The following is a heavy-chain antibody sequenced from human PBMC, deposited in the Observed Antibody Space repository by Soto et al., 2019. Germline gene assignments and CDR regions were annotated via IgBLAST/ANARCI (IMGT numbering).Heavy chain of an antibody. Sequence: QVQLVESGGGVVQPGRSLRLSCEASGFAFRSYAVHWVRQAPGKGLDWVALISYDGSNVYYADYVKGRFTISGDNSKNPQYLQMNSLRAEDTAVYYCASRRGFGTYYFAYWGQGTLVTVSS. D-gene: IGHD1-7*01. V-gene: IGHV3-30*14. CDR2: ISYDGSNV. J-gene: IGHJ4*02. CDR1: GFAFRSYA. CDR3: ASRRGFGTYYFAY.